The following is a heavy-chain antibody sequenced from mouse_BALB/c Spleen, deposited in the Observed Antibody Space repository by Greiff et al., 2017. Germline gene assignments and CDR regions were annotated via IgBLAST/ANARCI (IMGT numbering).Heavy chain of an antibody. CDR2: IDPSDSYT. CDR3: ARRYYGSRGYAMDY. J-gene: IGHJ4*01. Sequence: VQLQQPGAELVKPGASVKLSCKASGYTFTSYWMHWVKQRPGQGLEWIGEIDPSDSYTNYNQKFKGKATLTVDKSSSTAYMQLSSLTSEDSAVYYCARRYYGSRGYAMDYWGQGTSVTVSS. V-gene: IGHV1-69*02. CDR1: GYTFTSYW. D-gene: IGHD1-1*01.